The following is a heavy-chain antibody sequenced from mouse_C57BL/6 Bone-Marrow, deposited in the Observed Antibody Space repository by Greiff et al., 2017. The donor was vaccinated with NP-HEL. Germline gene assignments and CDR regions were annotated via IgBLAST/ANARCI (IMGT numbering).Heavy chain of an antibody. CDR3: ARDHDYDQSYYYYAMDY. CDR2: ISDGGSYT. D-gene: IGHD2-4*01. J-gene: IGHJ4*01. Sequence: EVKVVESGGGLVKPGGSLKLSCAASGFTFSSYAMSWVRQTPEKRLEWVATISDGGSYTYYPDNVKGRFTISRDNAKNNLYLQMSHLKSEDTAMYYCARDHDYDQSYYYYAMDYWGQGTSVTVSP. CDR1: GFTFSSYA. V-gene: IGHV5-4*01.